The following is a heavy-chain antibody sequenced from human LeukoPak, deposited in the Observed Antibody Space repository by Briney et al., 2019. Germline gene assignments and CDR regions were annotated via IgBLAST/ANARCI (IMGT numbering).Heavy chain of an antibody. CDR3: AKGGGSGSLYFEN. CDR2: VSGSGGST. J-gene: IGHJ4*02. CDR1: GFTFSSYW. D-gene: IGHD3-10*01. Sequence: GGSLRLSCAASGFTFSSYWMSWVRQAPGKGLEWVSAVSGSGGSTYYADSVKGRFTISRDNSKNTLYLQMNSLRAEDTAVYYCAKGGGSGSLYFENWGQGTLVTVSS. V-gene: IGHV3-23*01.